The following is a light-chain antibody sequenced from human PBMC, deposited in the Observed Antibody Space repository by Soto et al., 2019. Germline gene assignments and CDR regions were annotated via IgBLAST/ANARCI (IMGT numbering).Light chain of an antibody. J-gene: IGLJ1*01. CDR3: QYYDTSLSCLSGSHV. Sequence: QSVLTQPPSVSGAPGQRVTISCTGTTSNIGAGSDIHWYQQLPGKAPKLLIYSNSHRPSGVPSRFSGSKSGTSASLAITGLQAEDEGDYYCQYYDTSLSCLSGSHVFGSGTKVTVL. V-gene: IGLV1-40*01. CDR2: SNS. CDR1: TSNIGAGSD.